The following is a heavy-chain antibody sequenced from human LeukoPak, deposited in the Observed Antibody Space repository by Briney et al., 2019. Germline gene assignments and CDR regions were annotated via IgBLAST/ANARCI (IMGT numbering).Heavy chain of an antibody. CDR1: GLTFSSYW. CDR3: ASPTIFGSGAFDI. Sequence: GGSLRLSCAASGLTFSSYWMSWVRQAPGKGLEWVANIKQDGSEKYYVDSVKGRFTISRDNAKNSLYLQMNSLRAEDTAVYYCASPTIFGSGAFDIWGQGTMVTVSS. V-gene: IGHV3-7*01. D-gene: IGHD3-3*01. CDR2: IKQDGSEK. J-gene: IGHJ3*02.